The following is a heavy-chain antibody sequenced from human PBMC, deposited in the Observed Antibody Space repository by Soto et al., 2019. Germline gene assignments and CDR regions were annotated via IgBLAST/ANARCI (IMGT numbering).Heavy chain of an antibody. J-gene: IGHJ4*02. CDR3: ARGSDITMVRGVMGYYFGY. CDR2: IYYSGST. Sequence: SETLSLTCTVAGGCISSYYWSWIRQPPGKGLEWIGYIYYSGSTNYNPSLKSRVTISVDTSKNQFSLKLSSVTAADTAVYYCARGSDITMVRGVMGYYFGYWGQGTLVTASS. CDR1: GGCISSYY. D-gene: IGHD3-10*01. V-gene: IGHV4-59*01.